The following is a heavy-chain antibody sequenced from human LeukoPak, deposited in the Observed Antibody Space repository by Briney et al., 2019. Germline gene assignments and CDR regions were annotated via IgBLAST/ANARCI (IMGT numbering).Heavy chain of an antibody. D-gene: IGHD3-3*01. CDR2: ISGSGGST. V-gene: IGHV3-23*01. CDR1: GFTFSSYG. Sequence: QSXGSLXXXCAASGFTFSSYGMSWVRQAPGKGLEWVSVISGSGGSTYYADSVKGRFTISRDNSKNTLYVKMNSLRGGDRDVYYXXXLXXXXVXXVXTKSTSXFDYWGQGXLVTVSS. J-gene: IGHJ4*02. CDR3: XXLXXXXVXXVXTKSTSXFDY.